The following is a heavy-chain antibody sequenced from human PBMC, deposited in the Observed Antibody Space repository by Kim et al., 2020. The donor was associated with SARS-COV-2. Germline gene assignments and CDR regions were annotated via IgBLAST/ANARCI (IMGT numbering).Heavy chain of an antibody. J-gene: IGHJ6*02. Sequence: GGSLRLSCAASGFTSSDYYMSWIRQAPGKGLEWVSYISSSGSTIYYADSVKGRFTISRDNAKNSLYLQMNSLRAEDTAVYYCARGSVVVAATIYYGMDVWGQGTTVTVSS. D-gene: IGHD2-15*01. CDR1: GFTSSDYY. CDR2: ISSSGSTI. V-gene: IGHV3-11*01. CDR3: ARGSVVVAATIYYGMDV.